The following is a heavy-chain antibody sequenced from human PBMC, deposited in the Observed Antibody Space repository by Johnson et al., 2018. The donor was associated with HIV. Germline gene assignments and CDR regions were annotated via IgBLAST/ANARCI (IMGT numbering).Heavy chain of an antibody. V-gene: IGHV3-66*02. D-gene: IGHD2-2*01. CDR1: GFTVSSNY. Sequence: MQLVESGGGVVQPGRSLRLSCAASGFTVSSNYMSWVRRAPGKGLEWVSVIYSGGSTYYADSVKGRFTISRDNSKNTLYLQMNSLRTEDTAVYYCARRCSSSSCSHGAFDIWGQGTMVTVSS. CDR3: ARRCSSSSCSHGAFDI. CDR2: IYSGGST. J-gene: IGHJ3*02.